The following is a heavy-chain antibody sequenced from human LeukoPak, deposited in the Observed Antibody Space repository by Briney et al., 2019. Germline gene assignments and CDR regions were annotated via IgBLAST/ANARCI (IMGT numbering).Heavy chain of an antibody. D-gene: IGHD3-22*01. V-gene: IGHV3-21*01. J-gene: IGHJ4*02. CDR1: GFTFSSDS. CDR3: AREYYYDSSGYYNY. Sequence: GGSLRLSCAASGFTFSSDSMNWVRQAPGKGLEWVSSISSSRTFIYYADSVKGRFTISRDNAKNSLYLQMNSLRAEDTAVYYCAREYYYDSSGYYNYWGQGTLVTVSS. CDR2: ISSSRTFI.